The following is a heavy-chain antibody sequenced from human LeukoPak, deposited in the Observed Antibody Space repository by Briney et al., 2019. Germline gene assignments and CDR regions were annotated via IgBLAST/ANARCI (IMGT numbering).Heavy chain of an antibody. V-gene: IGHV1-69*13. J-gene: IGHJ6*02. CDR2: IIPICGTA. CDR3: ARQGIVVVPAAMRYYYYYGMDV. CDR1: GGTFSSYA. D-gene: IGHD2-2*01. Sequence: SAKVSCKASGGTFSSYAISWVRQAPGQGLEWMGGIIPICGTANYAQKFQGRVTITADESTSTAYMELSSLRSEDTAVYYCARQGIVVVPAAMRYYYYYGMDVWGQGTTVTVSS.